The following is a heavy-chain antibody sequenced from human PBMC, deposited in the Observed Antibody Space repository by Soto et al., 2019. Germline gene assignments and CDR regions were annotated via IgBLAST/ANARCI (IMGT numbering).Heavy chain of an antibody. CDR2: INAGNGNT. V-gene: IGHV1-3*01. CDR1: GYTFTSYA. J-gene: IGHJ4*02. CDR3: ARNRVVVPAAYDY. D-gene: IGHD2-2*01. Sequence: ASVKVSCKASGYTFTSYAMHWVRQAPGQRLEWMGWINAGNGNTKYSQKFQGRVTITRDTSASIAYMELSSLRSEDTAVYYCARNRVVVPAAYDYWGQGTLVTVSS.